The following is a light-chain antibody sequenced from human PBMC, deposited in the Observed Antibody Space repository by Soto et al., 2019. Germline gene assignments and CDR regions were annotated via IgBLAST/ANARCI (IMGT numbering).Light chain of an antibody. CDR3: QQYQRWPPLS. CDR2: DAS. J-gene: IGKJ4*01. CDR1: QSISNN. Sequence: EIVMTQSPGTLAVSPGERATLSCRASQSISNNLAWYQQRPGQRPRLLIYDASTRATDIPARFSGSGSGTEFTLTINNLQSEDFAVYFCQQYQRWPPLSFGGGTKVEI. V-gene: IGKV3-15*01.